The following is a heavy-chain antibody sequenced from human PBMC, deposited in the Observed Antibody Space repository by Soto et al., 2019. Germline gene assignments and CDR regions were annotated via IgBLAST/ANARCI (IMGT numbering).Heavy chain of an antibody. Sequence: GGSLRLSCAASGFTFSSYGMHWVRQAPGKGLEWVAVISYDGSNKYYADSVKGRFTISRDNSKNTLYLQMNSLRAEDTAVYYCAKDPKILWFGELEAYFQHWGQGTLVTVSS. CDR1: GFTFSSYG. J-gene: IGHJ1*01. CDR3: AKDPKILWFGELEAYFQH. CDR2: ISYDGSNK. D-gene: IGHD3-10*01. V-gene: IGHV3-30*18.